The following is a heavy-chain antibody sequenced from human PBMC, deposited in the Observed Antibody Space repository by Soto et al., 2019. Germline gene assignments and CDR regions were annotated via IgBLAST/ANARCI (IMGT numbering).Heavy chain of an antibody. V-gene: IGHV3-23*01. CDR2: ISGSGGST. CDR1: GFTFSSYA. D-gene: IGHD3-22*01. Sequence: GGSLRLSCAASGFTFSSYAMSWVRQAPGKGLEWVSAISGSGGSTYYADSVKGRFTISRDNSKNTLYLQMNSLRAEDTAVYYCAKVLFVDSSGYYGGHHYYYGMDVWGQGTTVTVSS. J-gene: IGHJ6*02. CDR3: AKVLFVDSSGYYGGHHYYYGMDV.